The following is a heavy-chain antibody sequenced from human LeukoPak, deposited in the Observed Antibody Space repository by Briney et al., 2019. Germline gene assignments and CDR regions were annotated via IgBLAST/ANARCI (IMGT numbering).Heavy chain of an antibody. CDR3: ARGHSGSSGWYYFDY. CDR2: INHSGST. J-gene: IGHJ4*02. D-gene: IGHD6-13*01. V-gene: IGHV4-34*01. CDR1: GGSSSGYY. Sequence: SETLSLTCAVYGGSSSGYYWSWIRQPPGKGLEWIGEINHSGSTNYNPSLKSRVTISVDTSKNQFSLKLSSVTAADTAVYYCARGHSGSSGWYYFDYWGQGTLVTVSS.